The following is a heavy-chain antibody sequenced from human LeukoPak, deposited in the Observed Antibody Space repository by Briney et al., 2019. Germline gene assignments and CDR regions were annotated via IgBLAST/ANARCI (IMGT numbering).Heavy chain of an antibody. Sequence: SETLSLTCTVSGGSVSNYYWSWIRQSPGKGLEWIGYIYYTETSYNPSLKSRVTISADTSKNQFSLKLYSVTAADTAVYYCATRKLGNDYWGQGTLVIVSS. CDR2: IYYTET. D-gene: IGHD7-27*01. CDR1: GGSVSNYY. V-gene: IGHV4-59*02. J-gene: IGHJ4*02. CDR3: ATRKLGNDY.